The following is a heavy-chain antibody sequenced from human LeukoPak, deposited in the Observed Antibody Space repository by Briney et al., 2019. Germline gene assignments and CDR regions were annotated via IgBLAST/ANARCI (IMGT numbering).Heavy chain of an antibody. J-gene: IGHJ4*02. CDR3: AAYDSSGYAFHY. CDR1: GGSISSYY. CDR2: MFYSGNT. Sequence: PSETLSLTCSVPGGSISSYYWSWIRQPPGKGLEWIGHMFYSGNTNYNPSLKSRVIISVDTSQGQFSLSLTSVTAADTAVYYCAAYDSSGYAFHYWGQGTLVTVSS. V-gene: IGHV4-59*01. D-gene: IGHD3-22*01.